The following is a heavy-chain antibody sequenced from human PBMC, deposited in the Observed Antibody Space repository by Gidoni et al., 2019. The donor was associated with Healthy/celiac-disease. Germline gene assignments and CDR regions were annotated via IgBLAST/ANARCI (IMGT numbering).Heavy chain of an antibody. CDR2: IYTSGST. Sequence: QVQLQESGPGMVKPSQTLSLTCTVSGGSISSGRYYWCWIRQPAGKGLEWIGRIYTSGSTNYNPSLKSRVTISVDTSKNQFSLKLSSVTAADTAVYYCARERGETGYSYPSAHYDYWGQGTLVTVSS. CDR1: GGSISSGRYY. CDR3: ARERGETGYSYPSAHYDY. V-gene: IGHV4-61*02. D-gene: IGHD5-18*01. J-gene: IGHJ4*02.